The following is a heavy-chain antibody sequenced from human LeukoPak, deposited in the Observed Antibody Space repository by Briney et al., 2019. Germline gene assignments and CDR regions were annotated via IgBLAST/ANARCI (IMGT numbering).Heavy chain of an antibody. J-gene: IGHJ6*02. V-gene: IGHV3-9*01. D-gene: IGHD6-13*01. CDR2: ISWNSGSI. Sequence: PGGSLRLSCAASGFTFDDYAMHWVRQAPGKGLEWVSGISWNSGSIGYADSVKGRFTISRDNAKNSLYLQMNSLRAEDTALYYCAKDQGGDEQHPHYYYYYGMDVWGQGTTVTVSS. CDR3: AKDQGGDEQHPHYYYYYGMDV. CDR1: GFTFDDYA.